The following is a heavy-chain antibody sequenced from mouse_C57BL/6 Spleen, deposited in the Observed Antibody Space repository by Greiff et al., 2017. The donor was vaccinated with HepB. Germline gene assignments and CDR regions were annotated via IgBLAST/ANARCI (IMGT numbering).Heavy chain of an antibody. CDR3: ALIITRAMDY. CDR1: GYTFTSYG. Sequence: QVQLKQSGAELARPGASVKLSCKASGYTFTSYGISWVKQRTGQGLEWIGEIYPRSGNTYYNEKFKGKATLTADKSSSTAYMELRSLTSEDSAVYFCALIITRAMDYWGQGTSVTVSS. J-gene: IGHJ4*01. CDR2: IYPRSGNT. V-gene: IGHV1-81*01. D-gene: IGHD1-3*01.